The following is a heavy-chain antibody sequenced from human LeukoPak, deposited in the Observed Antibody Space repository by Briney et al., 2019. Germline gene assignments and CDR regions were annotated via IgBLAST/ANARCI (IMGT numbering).Heavy chain of an antibody. D-gene: IGHD1-20*01. J-gene: IGHJ4*02. CDR3: ARDSTLKYNWNYVDY. CDR2: INPNSGGT. V-gene: IGHV1-2*02. Sequence: ASVKVSCKASGGTFSSYAISWVRQAPGQGLEWMGWINPNSGGTNYAQKFQGRVTMTRDTSISTAYMELSRLRSDDTAVYYCARDSTLKYNWNYVDYWGQGTLVTVSS. CDR1: GGTFSSYA.